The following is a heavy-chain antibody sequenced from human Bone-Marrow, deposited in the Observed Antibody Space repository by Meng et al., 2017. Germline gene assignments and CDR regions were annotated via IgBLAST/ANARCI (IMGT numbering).Heavy chain of an antibody. CDR1: GYTFTSYA. CDR2: INAGNGNT. CDR3: ARRPYCSSTSCYAPWFYY. J-gene: IGHJ4*02. D-gene: IGHD2-2*01. Sequence: ASVKVSCKASGYTFTSYAMHWVRQAPGQRLEWMGWINAGNGNTKYSQKFQGRVTITRDTSASTAYMELSSLRSEDTAVYYCARRPYCSSTSCYAPWFYYWGQGTLVTVSS. V-gene: IGHV1-3*01.